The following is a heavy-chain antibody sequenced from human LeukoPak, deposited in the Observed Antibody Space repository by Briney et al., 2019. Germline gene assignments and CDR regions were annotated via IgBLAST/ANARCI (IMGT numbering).Heavy chain of an antibody. CDR1: GFTVSSYA. Sequence: GGSLRLSCAASGFTVSSYAMSWVRQAPGKGLEWISAISGSGGSKYYADSVKGRFTISRDTSKNTLDLQMNSLRAEDTAVYYCAKEDCSGGSCSEYFQHWGQGTLVTVSS. D-gene: IGHD2-15*01. J-gene: IGHJ1*01. V-gene: IGHV3-23*01. CDR2: ISGSGGSK. CDR3: AKEDCSGGSCSEYFQH.